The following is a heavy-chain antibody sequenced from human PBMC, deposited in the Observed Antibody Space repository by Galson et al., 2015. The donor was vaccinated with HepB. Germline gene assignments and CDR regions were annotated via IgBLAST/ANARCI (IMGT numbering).Heavy chain of an antibody. CDR1: GFTFSDYY. V-gene: IGHV3-11*06. J-gene: IGHJ4*02. D-gene: IGHD3-16*01. Sequence: SLRLSCAASGFTFSDYYMSWIRQAPGKGLEWVSYISSSSSYTNYADSVKGRFTISRDNAKNSLYLQMSSLRAEDTAVYYCARVWGSSHNDYWGQGTLVTVSS. CDR2: ISSSSSYT. CDR3: ARVWGSSHNDY.